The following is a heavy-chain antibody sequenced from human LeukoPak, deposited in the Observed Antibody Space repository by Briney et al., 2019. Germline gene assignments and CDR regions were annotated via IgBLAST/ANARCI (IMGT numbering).Heavy chain of an antibody. CDR2: ISAYNGNT. J-gene: IGHJ1*01. CDR1: GYTFTSYG. D-gene: IGHD2-15*01. CDR3: ARGYCSGGSCYSVGNFQH. V-gene: IGHV1-18*01. Sequence: ASVKGSCKASGYTFTSYGISWVRQAPGQGLEWMGWISAYNGNTNYAQKLQGRVTMTTDTSTSTAYMELRSLRSDDTAVHYCARGYCSGGSCYSVGNFQHWGQGTLVTVSS.